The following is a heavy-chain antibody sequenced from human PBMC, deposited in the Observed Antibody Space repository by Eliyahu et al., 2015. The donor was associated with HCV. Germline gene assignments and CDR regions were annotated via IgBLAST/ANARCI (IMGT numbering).Heavy chain of an antibody. J-gene: IGHJ4*02. D-gene: IGHD6-19*01. Sequence: QVQLVQSGAEVKKPGSSVKVSCKGSGGTFXXXALSWVRQAPGQGLGXMGGIVPFFGTGNYAQKFQGRVTITADESTRTGYMELSSLRYEDTAVYYCARPSADSSGMSKPFDYWGQGTLVTVSS. V-gene: IGHV1-69*01. CDR1: GGTFXXXA. CDR2: IVPFFGTG. CDR3: ARPSADSSGMSKPFDY.